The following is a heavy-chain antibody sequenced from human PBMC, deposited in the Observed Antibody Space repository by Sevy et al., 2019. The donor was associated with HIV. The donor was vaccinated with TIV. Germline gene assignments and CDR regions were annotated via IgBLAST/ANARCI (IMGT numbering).Heavy chain of an antibody. Sequence: GGSLRLSCAASGSTFRSYAMSWVRQAPGKGLEWVSVISGSGVSTYSVDSVKGRFTISRDNSKNTLYLQMNSLRAEDTAVYYCAKEGRGYHGSGSSDYWGQGALVTVSS. J-gene: IGHJ4*02. CDR3: AKEGRGYHGSGSSDY. V-gene: IGHV3-23*01. CDR2: ISGSGVST. D-gene: IGHD3-10*01. CDR1: GSTFRSYA.